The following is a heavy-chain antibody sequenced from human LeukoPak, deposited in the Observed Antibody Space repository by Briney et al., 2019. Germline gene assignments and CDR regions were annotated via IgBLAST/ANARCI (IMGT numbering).Heavy chain of an antibody. CDR1: GFTFSSYS. D-gene: IGHD1-26*01. Sequence: GGTLRLSCAVSGFTFSSYSMKWVRQAPGEGLEWVSYISSSSSTIYYADSVKGRFTISRDNAKNSLYLQMNSLRDEDTSVYYCAVGAHPWYYFDYWGQGTLVTVSS. V-gene: IGHV3-48*02. CDR3: AVGAHPWYYFDY. CDR2: ISSSSSTI. J-gene: IGHJ4*02.